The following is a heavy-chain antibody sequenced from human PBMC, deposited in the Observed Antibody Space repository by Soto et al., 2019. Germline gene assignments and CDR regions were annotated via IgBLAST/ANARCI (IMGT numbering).Heavy chain of an antibody. V-gene: IGHV4-34*01. D-gene: IGHD3-3*01. Sequence: QVQLQQWGAGLLKPSETLSLTCGVSGGSFSGYYWSWIRQSQVTGLEWIGEINHSGRSNYNPSHMSRVTTSVDTSKNQCSLKLSSVTAADTAVYYCARGTDWSGAVCYDLLGGRYFGCWGQGTPGTVS. J-gene: IGHJ4*02. CDR1: GGSFSGYY. CDR3: ARGTDWSGAVCYDLLGGRYFGC. CDR2: INHSGRS.